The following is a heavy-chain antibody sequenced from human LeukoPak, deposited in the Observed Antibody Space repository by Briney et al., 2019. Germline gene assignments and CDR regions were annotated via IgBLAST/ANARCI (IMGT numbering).Heavy chain of an antibody. Sequence: PGGSLRLSCAASGFTFSSYSMNWVRQAPGKGLEWVSSISSSSSYIYYADSVKGRFTISRDNAKKSLYLQMNSLRAEDTAVYYCTRDSYCSSTSCYRGHFDSWGQGTLVTVSS. CDR2: ISSSSSYI. D-gene: IGHD2-2*01. V-gene: IGHV3-21*01. CDR1: GFTFSSYS. J-gene: IGHJ4*02. CDR3: TRDSYCSSTSCYRGHFDS.